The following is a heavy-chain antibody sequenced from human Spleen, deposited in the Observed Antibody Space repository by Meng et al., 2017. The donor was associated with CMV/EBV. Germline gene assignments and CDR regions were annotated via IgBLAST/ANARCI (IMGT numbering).Heavy chain of an antibody. Sequence: EGQVVGSGGGLVKVGGSLRLSCVASGFTFRCYLMYWVRQAPGKGLVWVSRIDYDGNRITYADSVKGRFTISRDNAKNTVYLQMNSLRAEDTAVYYCAKEGSVVPAYYWFDPWGQGTLVTVSS. CDR3: AKEGSVVPAYYWFDP. CDR1: GFTFRCYL. J-gene: IGHJ5*02. D-gene: IGHD2-2*01. V-gene: IGHV3-74*03. CDR2: IDYDGNRI.